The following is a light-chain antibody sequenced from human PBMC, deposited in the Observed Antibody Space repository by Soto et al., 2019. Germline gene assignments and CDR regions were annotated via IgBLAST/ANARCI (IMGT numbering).Light chain of an antibody. CDR3: NSYTASNTQI. V-gene: IGLV2-14*03. CDR1: NTDIGAYDY. Sequence: QSVLTQPASVSGSPGQSITISCTGTNTDIGAYDYVSWFQQHPGKAPKLMIYEVTNRPSGVSSRFSGSKSGNTASLTISGLRAEDEADYYCNSYTASNTQIFGGGTNLTVL. J-gene: IGLJ2*01. CDR2: EVT.